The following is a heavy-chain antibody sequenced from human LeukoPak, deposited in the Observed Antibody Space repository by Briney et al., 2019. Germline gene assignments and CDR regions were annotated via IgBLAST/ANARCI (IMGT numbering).Heavy chain of an antibody. V-gene: IGHV4-31*03. J-gene: IGHJ3*02. D-gene: IGHD2-21*02. Sequence: PSETLSLTCTVSGGSISSGGYYWSWIRQHPGKGLEWIGYIYYSGSTYYNPSLKSRVTISVDTSKNQFSLKLSSVTAADTAVYYCARGPAEAISGNSPGAFDIWGQGTMVTVSS. CDR2: IYYSGST. CDR1: GGSISSGGYY. CDR3: ARGPAEAISGNSPGAFDI.